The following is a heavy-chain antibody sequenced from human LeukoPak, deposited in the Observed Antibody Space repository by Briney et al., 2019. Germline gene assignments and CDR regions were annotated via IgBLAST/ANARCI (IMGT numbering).Heavy chain of an antibody. CDR2: ISSSGSTI. CDR3: ARDYSQARPFDY. Sequence: GGSLRLSCAASGFTFSSYEMNWVRQAPGKGLEWVSYISSSGSTIYYADSVKGRFTISRDNAKNSLYLQMDSLRAEDTAVYYCARDYSQARPFDYWGQGTLVTVSS. J-gene: IGHJ4*02. V-gene: IGHV3-48*03. CDR1: GFTFSSYE. D-gene: IGHD2-15*01.